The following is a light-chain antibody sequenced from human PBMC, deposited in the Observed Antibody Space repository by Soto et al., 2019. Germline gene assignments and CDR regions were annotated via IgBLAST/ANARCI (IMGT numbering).Light chain of an antibody. CDR3: LQHNSYPRP. J-gene: IGKJ1*01. CDR2: DAS. CDR1: QSISSW. V-gene: IGKV1-5*01. Sequence: DIQMTESPSSLSACVGDXVXXXXXASQSISSWLAWYXXKQGKXXNXXIYDASPLQSGVPSRFSGSGSGTEFTLTISSLQPDDFETYYCLQHNSYPRPFCQGTKVDIK.